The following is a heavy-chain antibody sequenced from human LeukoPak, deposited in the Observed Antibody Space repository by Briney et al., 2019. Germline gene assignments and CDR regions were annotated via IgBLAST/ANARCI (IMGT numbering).Heavy chain of an antibody. D-gene: IGHD4-17*01. CDR2: ISSSSSYI. J-gene: IGHJ3*02. CDR3: ARVRIDYGGRAFDI. CDR1: GFTFSSYS. V-gene: IGHV3-21*01. Sequence: GGSLRLSCAASGFTFSSYSMNWVRQAPGKGLEWVSSISSSSSYIYYADSVKGRFTISRDNAKNSLYLQMNSLRAEDTAVYYCARVRIDYGGRAFDIWGQGTMVTVSS.